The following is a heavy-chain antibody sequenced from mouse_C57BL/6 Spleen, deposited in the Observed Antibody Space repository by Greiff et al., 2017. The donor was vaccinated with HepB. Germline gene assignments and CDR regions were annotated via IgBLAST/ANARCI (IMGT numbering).Heavy chain of an antibody. V-gene: IGHV5-6*01. D-gene: IGHD1-1*01. CDR3: ARPLLITTVVATGYFDY. CDR1: GFTFSSYG. CDR2: ISSGGSYT. J-gene: IGHJ2*01. Sequence: EVKLVESGGDLVKPGGSLKLSCAASGFTFSSYGMSWVRQTPDKRLEWVATISSGGSYTYYPDSVKGRFTISRDNAKNTLYLQMSSLKSEDTAMYYCARPLLITTVVATGYFDYWGQGTTLTVSS.